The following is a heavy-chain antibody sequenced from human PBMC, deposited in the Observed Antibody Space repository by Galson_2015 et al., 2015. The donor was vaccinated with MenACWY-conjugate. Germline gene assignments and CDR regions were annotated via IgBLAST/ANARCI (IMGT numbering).Heavy chain of an antibody. Sequence: SLRLSCAASGFTFSNAWMSWVRQAPGKGLEWVGRIKRKTDGETTDDAAPGKGRFTISRDDSKNTPYLQMNSLKTEATAVYYCTTDGGGGDGMDVWGQGTTVTVSS. CDR3: TTDGGGGDGMDV. CDR2: IKRKTDGETT. J-gene: IGHJ6*02. D-gene: IGHD3-16*01. CDR1: GFTFSNAW. V-gene: IGHV3-15*01.